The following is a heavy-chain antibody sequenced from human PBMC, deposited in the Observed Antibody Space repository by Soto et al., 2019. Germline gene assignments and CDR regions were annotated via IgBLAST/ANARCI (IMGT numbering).Heavy chain of an antibody. Sequence: SETLSLTCAVYGGSFSGYYWSWIRQPPGKGLEWIGEINHSGSTNYNPSLKSRVTIPVDTSKNQFSLKLSSVTAADTAVYYCARGQTTRGIAARYYYYYGMDVWGQGTTVTVSS. J-gene: IGHJ6*02. CDR2: INHSGST. CDR3: ARGQTTRGIAARYYYYYGMDV. CDR1: GGSFSGYY. V-gene: IGHV4-34*01. D-gene: IGHD6-6*01.